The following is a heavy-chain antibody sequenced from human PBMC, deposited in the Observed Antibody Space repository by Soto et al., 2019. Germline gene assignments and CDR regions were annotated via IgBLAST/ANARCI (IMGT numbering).Heavy chain of an antibody. Sequence: GGSLRLSCSASGFTFSVYALHWVRQAPGKGLVWVSRINADGSITTYADSVKGRFTISRDNTKNTLYLQMNSLRAEDTAVYYCAKVATGSYNWFDPWGQGTLVTVSS. CDR1: GFTFSVYA. D-gene: IGHD1-26*01. CDR2: INADGSIT. J-gene: IGHJ5*02. V-gene: IGHV3-74*01. CDR3: AKVATGSYNWFDP.